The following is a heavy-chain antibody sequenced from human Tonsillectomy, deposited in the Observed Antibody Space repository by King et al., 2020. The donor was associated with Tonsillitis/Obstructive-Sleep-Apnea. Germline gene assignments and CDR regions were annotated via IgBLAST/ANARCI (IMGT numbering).Heavy chain of an antibody. CDR2: SRPNNGDT. CDR1: GYTFTSYD. J-gene: IGHJ1*01. CDR3: ARDYYDSSGYYHGYFQH. V-gene: IGHV1-18*01. D-gene: IGHD3-22*01. Sequence: QLVQSGAEVRKPGASVKVSCKASGYTFTSYDITWGRQAPGQGLEWMGWSRPNNGDTNYAQKLQGRVTMTSDKSTSTAYMELMSLRSDDTAVYYCARDYYDSSGYYHGYFQHWGQGTLVTVSS.